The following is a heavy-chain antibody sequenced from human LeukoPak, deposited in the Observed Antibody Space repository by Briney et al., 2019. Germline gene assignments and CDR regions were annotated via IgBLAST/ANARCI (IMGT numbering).Heavy chain of an antibody. Sequence: GGSLRLSCAASGFTVSSNYMRWVRQAPGKGLEWVSLVAWDGGGTFFADSVKGRFTVSRDNSKNSLSLYMNSLTTEDTALYYCVRGHGYNLEDYFDNWGQGTLVTVSS. CDR1: GFTVSSNY. CDR2: VAWDGGGT. V-gene: IGHV3-43*01. J-gene: IGHJ4*02. D-gene: IGHD5-24*01. CDR3: VRGHGYNLEDYFDN.